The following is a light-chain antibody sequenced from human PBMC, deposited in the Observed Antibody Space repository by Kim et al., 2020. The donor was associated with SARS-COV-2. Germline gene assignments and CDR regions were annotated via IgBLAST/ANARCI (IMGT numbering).Light chain of an antibody. CDR3: LLSYRGAWV. Sequence: GRTVTFTCASRTGTVTTGHNPYWFQQKPGQVPRTLIYDITNKPSWTPARFSGSLLGDKAALTLSGAQPEDEGDYYCLLSYRGAWVFGGGTQLTVL. V-gene: IGLV7-46*01. CDR1: TGTVTTGHN. CDR2: DIT. J-gene: IGLJ3*02.